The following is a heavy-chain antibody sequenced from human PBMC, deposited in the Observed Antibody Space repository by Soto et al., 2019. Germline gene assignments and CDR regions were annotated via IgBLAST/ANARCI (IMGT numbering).Heavy chain of an antibody. CDR1: GFAFTSYG. CDR3: ARDITGQYFLDY. D-gene: IGHD1-20*01. V-gene: IGHV3-33*01. CDR2: IWYDGSNI. Sequence: QVQLVESGGGVVQPGRSLRLSCAASGFAFTSYGMHWVRQAPGRGLEWVAVIWYDGSNIHYADSVKGRFTISRDTFNNTLYLQMNSLRAEDTAVYFCARDITGQYFLDYWGQGTLVTVSS. J-gene: IGHJ4*02.